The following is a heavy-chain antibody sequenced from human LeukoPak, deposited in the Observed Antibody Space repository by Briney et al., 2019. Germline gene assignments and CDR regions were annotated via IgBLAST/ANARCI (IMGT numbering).Heavy chain of an antibody. Sequence: GRSLRLSCAASGFTFDDYAMHWVRQAPGKGLEWVSAITGSGDSAYYSDSVKGRFTISRDQSKSTVYLQMTSLRAEDTAVFYCAKGTTDYDASDPLDFWGQGTLVTVSS. CDR3: AKGTTDYDASDPLDF. CDR2: ITGSGDSA. CDR1: GFTFDDYA. D-gene: IGHD3-16*01. J-gene: IGHJ4*02. V-gene: IGHV3-23*01.